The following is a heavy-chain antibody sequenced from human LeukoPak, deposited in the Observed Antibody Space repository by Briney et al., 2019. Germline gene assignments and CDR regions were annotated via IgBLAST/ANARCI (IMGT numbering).Heavy chain of an antibody. J-gene: IGHJ4*02. D-gene: IGHD3-22*01. CDR3: ARNYDSSGYYSTVLYYFDY. V-gene: IGHV1-24*01. CDR2: FDPEDGET. CDR1: GYTLTELS. Sequence: ASVKVSCKVSGYTLTELSMHWVRQAPGKGLEWMGGFDPEDGETIYAQKLQGRVTMTTDTSTSTAYMELRSLRSDDTAVYYCARNYDSSGYYSTVLYYFDYWGQGTLVTVSS.